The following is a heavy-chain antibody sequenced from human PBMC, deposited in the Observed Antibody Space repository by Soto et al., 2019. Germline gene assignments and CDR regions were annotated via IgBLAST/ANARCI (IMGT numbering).Heavy chain of an antibody. J-gene: IGHJ6*03. CDR3: ARGAVGEVTAYYYYYYMDV. CDR1: GFTVSSNY. D-gene: IGHD6-19*01. Sequence: GGSLRLSCAASGFTVSSNYMSWVRQAPGKGLEWVSVIYSGGSTYYADSVKGRFTISRDNSKNTLYLQMNSLRDEDTAVYYCARGAVGEVTAYYYYYYMDVWGKGTTVTVSS. CDR2: IYSGGST. V-gene: IGHV3-66*01.